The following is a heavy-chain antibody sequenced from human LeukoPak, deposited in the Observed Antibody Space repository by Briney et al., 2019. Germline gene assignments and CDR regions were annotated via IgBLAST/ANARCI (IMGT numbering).Heavy chain of an antibody. CDR3: ARDKGWEVQLLEDRYYYDSSGYLPRYFDY. D-gene: IGHD3-22*01. CDR2: IGGRDGST. CDR1: GFTFSIYS. V-gene: IGHV3-23*01. Sequence: GGSLRLSCAASGFTFSIYSMNWVRQAPGKGLEWVSAIGGRDGSTYYADSVKGRFTISRDNSKNTLYVQMNSLRAEDTAVYYCARDKGWEVQLLEDRYYYDSSGYLPRYFDYWGQGTLVTVSS. J-gene: IGHJ4*02.